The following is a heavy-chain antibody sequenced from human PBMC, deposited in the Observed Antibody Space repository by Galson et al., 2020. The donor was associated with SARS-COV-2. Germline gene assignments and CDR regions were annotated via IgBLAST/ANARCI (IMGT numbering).Heavy chain of an antibody. CDR2: INHSGST. V-gene: IGHV4-34*01. CDR3: ARGHSGSHPYYYYYGMDV. CDR1: GGSFSGYY. Sequence: SETLSLTCAVYGGSFSGYYWSWIRQPPGKGLEWIGEINHSGSTNYNPSLKSRVTISVDTSKNQFSLKLSSVTAADTAVYYCARGHSGSHPYYYYYGMDVWGQGTTVTVSS. J-gene: IGHJ6*02. D-gene: IGHD1-26*01.